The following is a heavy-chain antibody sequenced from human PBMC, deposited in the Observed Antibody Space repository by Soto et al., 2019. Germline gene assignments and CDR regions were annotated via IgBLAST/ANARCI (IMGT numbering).Heavy chain of an antibody. J-gene: IGHJ6*02. CDR3: ARNPGIAAAGLYYGMDV. V-gene: IGHV3-53*01. CDR2: IYSGGST. CDR1: GFPVSSNY. D-gene: IGHD6-13*01. Sequence: PGGSLRLSCAASGFPVSSNYMSWVRQAPGKGLEWVSVIYSGGSTYYADSVKGRFTISRDNSKNTLYLQMNSLRAEDTAVYYCARNPGIAAAGLYYGMDVWGQGTTVTVSS.